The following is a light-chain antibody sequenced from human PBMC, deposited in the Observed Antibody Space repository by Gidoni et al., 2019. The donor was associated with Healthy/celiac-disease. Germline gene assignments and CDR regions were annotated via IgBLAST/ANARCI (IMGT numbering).Light chain of an antibody. J-gene: IGKJ1*01. CDR1: QGISNS. V-gene: IGKV1-27*01. CDR2: AAS. CDR3: QKYNSAPQT. Sequence: DIQMTQSPSSLSASVGDRVTITCRASQGISNSLAWYQQKPGKVPKLLIYAASTLQSGVPSRFSGSGSGTDFTLTISSLQPEDVATYYCQKYNSAPQTFXXXTKVEIK.